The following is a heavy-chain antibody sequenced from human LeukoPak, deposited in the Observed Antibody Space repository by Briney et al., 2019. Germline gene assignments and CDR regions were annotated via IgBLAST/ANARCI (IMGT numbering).Heavy chain of an antibody. CDR2: ISYDGSNK. CDR3: AKDATSRRSSHLFDY. J-gene: IGHJ4*02. Sequence: GGSLRLSCAASGFTFSSYGMHWVRQAPGKGLEWVAVISYDGSNKYCADSVKGRFTISRDNSKNTLYLQMNSLRAEDTAVYYCAKDATSRRSSHLFDYWGQGTLVTVSS. D-gene: IGHD2-15*01. CDR1: GFTFSSYG. V-gene: IGHV3-30*18.